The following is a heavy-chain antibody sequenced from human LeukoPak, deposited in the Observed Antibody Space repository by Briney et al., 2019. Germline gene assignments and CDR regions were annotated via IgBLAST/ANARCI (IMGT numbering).Heavy chain of an antibody. CDR3: ARGGFYCGGDCYVDY. CDR1: GGSFSPYY. D-gene: IGHD2-21*02. CDR2: INHSGST. J-gene: IGHJ4*02. Sequence: SGTLSLTCAVYGGSFSPYYWSWIRQPPGKGLEWIGEINHSGSTNYNPSLKSRVTISVDTSKNQFSLRLSSVTAADTAVYHCARGGFYCGGDCYVDYWGQGTLVTVSS. V-gene: IGHV4-34*01.